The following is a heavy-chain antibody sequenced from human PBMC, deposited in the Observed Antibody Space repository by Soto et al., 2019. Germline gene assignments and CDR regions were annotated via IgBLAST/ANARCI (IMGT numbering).Heavy chain of an antibody. CDR3: AVAWYYDSSGYYLNWFDP. Sequence: SETLSLTCAVSGGSISSSNWWSWVRQPPGKGLEWIGEIYHSGSTNYNPSLKSRVTISVDKSKNQFSLKLSSVTAADTAVYYCAVAWYYDSSGYYLNWFDPWGQGTLVTVSS. V-gene: IGHV4-4*02. CDR1: GGSISSSNW. J-gene: IGHJ5*02. CDR2: IYHSGST. D-gene: IGHD3-22*01.